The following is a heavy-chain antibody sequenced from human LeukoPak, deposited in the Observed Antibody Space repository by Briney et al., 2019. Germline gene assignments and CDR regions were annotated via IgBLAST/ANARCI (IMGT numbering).Heavy chain of an antibody. J-gene: IGHJ4*02. V-gene: IGHV1-2*02. Sequence: ASVKVSCKASGYTFAGYYMHWVRQAPGQGLEWMGWINPNSGGTNYAQKFQGRVTMTRDTSISTAYMELSRLRSDDTAVYYCARDLRAPGYCSSTSCYNPDYWGQGTLVTVSS. D-gene: IGHD2-2*02. CDR3: ARDLRAPGYCSSTSCYNPDY. CDR2: INPNSGGT. CDR1: GYTFAGYY.